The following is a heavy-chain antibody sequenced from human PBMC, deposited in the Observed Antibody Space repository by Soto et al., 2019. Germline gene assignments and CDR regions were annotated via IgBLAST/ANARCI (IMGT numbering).Heavy chain of an antibody. V-gene: IGHV4-39*01. CDR3: ASRSGGSQFDY. CDR2: MYYSGST. D-gene: IGHD5-12*01. Sequence: QLQLQESGPGLVKPSETLSLTCTVSGGSISSSSYYWGWIRQPPGKGLEWIGTMYYSGSTYYNPSLKSRVTISVETSKNQFSRQLSSVTAADTAVYYCASRSGGSQFDYWGQGTLVTVSS. CDR1: GGSISSSSYY. J-gene: IGHJ4*02.